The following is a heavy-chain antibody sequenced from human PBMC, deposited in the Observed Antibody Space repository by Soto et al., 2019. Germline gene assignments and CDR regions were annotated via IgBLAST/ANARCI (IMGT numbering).Heavy chain of an antibody. CDR3: ARDHAHYYGSWY. V-gene: IGHV3-66*01. CDR1: GFTVSSNY. J-gene: IGHJ4*02. D-gene: IGHD3-10*01. Sequence: EVQLVESGGGLVQPGGSLRLSCAASGFTVSSNYMSWVRQAPGKGLEWVSVIYSGGSTYYADSVKGRFTISRDNSKNTLYLQMNSLRAEDTAVYYCARDHAHYYGSWYWGQGTLVTVSS. CDR2: IYSGGST.